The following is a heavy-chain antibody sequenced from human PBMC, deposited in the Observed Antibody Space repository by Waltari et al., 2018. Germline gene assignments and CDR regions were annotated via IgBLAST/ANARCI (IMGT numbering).Heavy chain of an antibody. CDR1: GGSISSSSYY. CDR2: IYYSGST. CDR3: ARHWKKSGYRFDP. J-gene: IGHJ5*02. D-gene: IGHD5-12*01. Sequence: QLQLQESGPGLVKPSETLSLPCTVSGGSISSSSYYWGWIRQSPGKGLGWIGSIYYSGSTYYNPTLKSRVTISGDTSKNQFSLKLSSVTAADTAVYYCARHWKKSGYRFDPWGQGTLVTVSS. V-gene: IGHV4-39*01.